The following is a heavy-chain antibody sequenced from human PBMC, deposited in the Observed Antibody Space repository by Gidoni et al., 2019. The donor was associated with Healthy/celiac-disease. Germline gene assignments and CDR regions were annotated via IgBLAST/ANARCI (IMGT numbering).Heavy chain of an antibody. J-gene: IGHJ5*02. V-gene: IGHV3-9*01. CDR1: GFTFEDYA. D-gene: IGHD3-22*01. CDR2: ISWNSGSI. CDR3: AKDIVQGYYDSSGYLGFDP. Sequence: EVQLVESGGGSVQPGRSLRLSCAASGFTFEDYAMHWVRQAPGKGLVLVSGISWNSGSIGYADSVKGRFTISRDNAKNSLYLQMNSLRAEDTALYYCAKDIVQGYYDSSGYLGFDPWGQGTLVTVSS.